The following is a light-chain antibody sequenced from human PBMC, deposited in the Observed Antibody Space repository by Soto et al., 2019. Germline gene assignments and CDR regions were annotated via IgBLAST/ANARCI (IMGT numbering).Light chain of an antibody. CDR3: LQDYNYPRT. CDR1: QDIRTE. CDR2: DAT. J-gene: IGKJ1*01. V-gene: IGKV1-6*01. Sequence: ALQMTQSPSSLYASVGARVTITCRASQDIRTELGWYQQKPGKAPKLLIYDATTLQSGVPSRFSGSGSGTDFSLTISGMQPEDFATYNCLQDYNYPRTFGQGTKVEVK.